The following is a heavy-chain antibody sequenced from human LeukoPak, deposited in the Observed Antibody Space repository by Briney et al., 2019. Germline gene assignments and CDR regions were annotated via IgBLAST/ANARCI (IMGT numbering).Heavy chain of an antibody. V-gene: IGHV4-59*01. J-gene: IGHJ6*04. CDR1: GCSSSSYY. D-gene: IGHD3-10*01. Sequence: SETLSLTCTVSGCSSSSYYWSWIRQPPGKGLEWIGYIYYSGSTNYNPSLKSRVTISVDTSKNQFSLKLSSVTAADTAVYYCAREVVGGVLMDVWGKGTTVTISS. CDR2: IYYSGST. CDR3: AREVVGGVLMDV.